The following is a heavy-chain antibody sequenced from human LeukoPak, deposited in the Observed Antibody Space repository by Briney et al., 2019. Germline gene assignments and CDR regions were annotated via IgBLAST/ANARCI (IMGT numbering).Heavy chain of an antibody. CDR1: GYTFTNYD. D-gene: IGHD4-17*01. J-gene: IGHJ4*02. V-gene: IGHV1-8*01. CDR3: ARFSPDENHGDYAFDY. Sequence: ASVKVSCKASGYTFTNYDINWVRQTTGQGLEWIGWMNPNSGHSGYAQELQGRVTMTRDTSISTAYMELSSLTSEDTALYYCARFSPDENHGDYAFDYWGRGTLVTVSS. CDR2: MNPNSGHS.